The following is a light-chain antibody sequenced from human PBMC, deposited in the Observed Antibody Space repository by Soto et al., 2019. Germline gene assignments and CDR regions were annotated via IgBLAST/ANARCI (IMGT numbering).Light chain of an antibody. CDR2: DVS. CDR3: SSYTTGGSYV. CDR1: SSDVGGYNS. V-gene: IGLV2-14*01. Sequence: QSVLTQPASVSGSPGLSIAISCTGTSSDVGGYNSVSWYQQHPGKAPKLMIYDVSNRPSGVSNLFSGSKSGNTASLTISGLQAEDEGDYYCSSYTTGGSYVFGTGTKLTVL. J-gene: IGLJ1*01.